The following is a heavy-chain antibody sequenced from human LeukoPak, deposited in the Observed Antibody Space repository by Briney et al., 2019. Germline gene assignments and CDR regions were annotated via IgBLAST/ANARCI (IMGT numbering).Heavy chain of an antibody. CDR1: GYTFTGYY. V-gene: IGHV1-2*02. Sequence: ASVKVSCKASGYTFTGYYMHWVRQAPGQGLESMGWINPNSGGTNYAQDFQGRVTMTRDTSISTAYMELSRLRSDGTAVYYCARGRDSSSWYALDYWGQGTLVTVSS. D-gene: IGHD6-13*01. J-gene: IGHJ4*02. CDR3: ARGRDSSSWYALDY. CDR2: INPNSGGT.